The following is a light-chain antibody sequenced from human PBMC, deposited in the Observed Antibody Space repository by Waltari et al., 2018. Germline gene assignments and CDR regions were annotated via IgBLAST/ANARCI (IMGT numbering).Light chain of an antibody. J-gene: IGKJ2*01. CDR1: QSLLYSSNNQNY. CDR2: WAS. CDR3: QQYYRPPQT. V-gene: IGKV4-1*01. Sequence: DIVLTQSPDSLSVSLGGRATINCKSSQSLLYSSNNQNYLAWFQQKPGQPPNLLIYWASTRESGVPDRFSGGGSGTDFTLTITDLQAEDVAIYYCQQYYRPPQTFGQGTKLEIK.